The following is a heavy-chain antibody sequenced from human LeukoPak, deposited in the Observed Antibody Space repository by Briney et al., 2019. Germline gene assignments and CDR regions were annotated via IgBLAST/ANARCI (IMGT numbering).Heavy chain of an antibody. V-gene: IGHV3-7*01. CDR2: INQDGTEK. CDR3: VKVAKYYYGSETYYFFEH. D-gene: IGHD3-10*01. CDR1: GFTFTTYW. J-gene: IGHJ4*02. Sequence: PGGSLRLSCAASGFTFTTYWMSWVRQLPGKGLEWVANINQDGTEKYYVDSVKGRFIISRDNAKNSLDLQMNSLRVEDTAIYYCVKVAKYYYGSETYYFFEHWGQGTPVTASS.